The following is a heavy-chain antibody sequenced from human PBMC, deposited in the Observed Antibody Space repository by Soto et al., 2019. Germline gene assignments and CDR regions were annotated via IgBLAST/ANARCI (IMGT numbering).Heavy chain of an antibody. Sequence: SETLSLTCTVSGGSISSGDYYWSWIRQPPGKGLEWIGYIYYSGSTYYNPSLKSRVTISVDTSKNQFSLKLSSVTAADTAVYYCARARKYYDXLTGYSNYYGMDVWGQGTTVTVSS. CDR2: IYYSGST. CDR3: ARARKYYDXLTGYSNYYGMDV. V-gene: IGHV4-30-4*01. J-gene: IGHJ6*02. D-gene: IGHD3-9*01. CDR1: GGSISSGDYY.